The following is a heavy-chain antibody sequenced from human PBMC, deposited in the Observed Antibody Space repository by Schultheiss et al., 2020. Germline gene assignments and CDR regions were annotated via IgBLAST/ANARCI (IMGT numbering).Heavy chain of an antibody. CDR3: AKGSYSSTWPDGFDV. CDR1: GFTFSSYG. J-gene: IGHJ3*01. Sequence: GESLKISCAASGFTFSSYGMHWVRQAPGKGLEWVAVIWYDGSNKYYADSVKGRFTISRDNSKNTLDLQMNSLRAEDTAVYYCAKGSYSSTWPDGFDVWGQGTMVTVSS. CDR2: IWYDGSNK. V-gene: IGHV3-33*08. D-gene: IGHD6-13*01.